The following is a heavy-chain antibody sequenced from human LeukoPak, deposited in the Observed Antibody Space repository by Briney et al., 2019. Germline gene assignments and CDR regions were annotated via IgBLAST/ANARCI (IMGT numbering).Heavy chain of an antibody. CDR2: ISFSGDNT. CDR3: AKGFYDNSASGVFDI. D-gene: IGHD3-22*01. Sequence: GGSLRLSCAASGFTFRDSAMTWVRQAPGKGLEWVSLISFSGDNTYYRDSVKGRFTVSRDNSKDTLYLQMNSLRAEDTAVYYCAKGFYDNSASGVFDIWGQGTMVTVSS. CDR1: GFTFRDSA. J-gene: IGHJ3*02. V-gene: IGHV3-23*01.